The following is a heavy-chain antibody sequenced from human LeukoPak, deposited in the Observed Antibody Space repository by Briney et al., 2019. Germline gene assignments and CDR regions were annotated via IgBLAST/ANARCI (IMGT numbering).Heavy chain of an antibody. V-gene: IGHV1-2*06. CDR1: GYTFTGYY. Sequence: ASVKVSCKASGYTFTGYYMHWVRQAPGQGLEWMGRINPNSGGTNYAQKFKGRVTMTRDTSISTAYMELRRLRSDDTAVYYCARIVVVSGAFDIWGQGTMVTVSS. J-gene: IGHJ3*02. CDR3: ARIVVVSGAFDI. D-gene: IGHD3-22*01. CDR2: INPNSGGT.